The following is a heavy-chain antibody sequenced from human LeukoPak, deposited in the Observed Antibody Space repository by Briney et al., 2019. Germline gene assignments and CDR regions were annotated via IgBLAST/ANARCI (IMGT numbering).Heavy chain of an antibody. CDR2: ISSSSSTI. V-gene: IGHV3-48*04. D-gene: IGHD1-1*01. J-gene: IGHJ6*03. CDR3: AKGLKTTVGPYMGYHYYMDV. Sequence: GGSLRFSCAASGFTFSSYSMNWVRQAPGKGLEWVSYISSSSSTIYYADSVKGRLTISRDNAKNSLYLQMNSLRAEDTAVYYCAKGLKTTVGPYMGYHYYMDVXXXGXXXTVSS. CDR1: GFTFSSYS.